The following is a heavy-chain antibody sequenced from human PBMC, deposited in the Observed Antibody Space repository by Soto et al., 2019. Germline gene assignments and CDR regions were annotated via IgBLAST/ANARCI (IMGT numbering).Heavy chain of an antibody. CDR1: GYSFTSYW. D-gene: IGHD6-19*01. V-gene: IGHV5-51*01. CDR2: IYPGDSDT. J-gene: IGHJ5*02. CDR3: ARRGSSGWSIGNWFDP. Sequence: SLKISCKGSGYSFTSYWIGWVRQMPGKGLEWMGIIYPGDSDTRYSPSFQGQVTISADKSISTAYLQWSSLKASDTAMYYCARRGSSGWSIGNWFDPWGQGTLVTVSS.